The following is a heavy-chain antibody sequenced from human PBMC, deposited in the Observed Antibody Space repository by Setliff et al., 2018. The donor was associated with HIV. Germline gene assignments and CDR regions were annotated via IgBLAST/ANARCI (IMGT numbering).Heavy chain of an antibody. J-gene: IGHJ6*03. Sequence: PSETLSLTCAFYGGSFSGYYWSWIRQPPGKGLEWIGEINHSGTTNYNPSLTSRVTMSVDTSKNQFSLRLSSVTAADTAVYYCARTARGYTTIWYRNGLTYYNYMDVWGKGTKVTVSS. CDR3: ARTARGYTTIWYRNGLTYYNYMDV. CDR1: GGSFSGYY. V-gene: IGHV4-34*01. CDR2: INHSGTT. D-gene: IGHD1-1*01.